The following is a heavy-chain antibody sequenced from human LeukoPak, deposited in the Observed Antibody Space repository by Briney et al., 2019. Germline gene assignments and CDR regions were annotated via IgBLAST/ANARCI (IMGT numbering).Heavy chain of an antibody. CDR1: GFTFSGSA. J-gene: IGHJ6*03. V-gene: IGHV3-73*01. CDR3: TRLGIVGATTRVSYYMDV. CDR2: IRSKANSYAT. Sequence: GGSLRLSCAASGFTFSGSAMHWVRQASGKGLEWVGRIRSKANSYATAYAASVKGRFTISRDDSKNTAYLQMNSLKTEDTAVYYCTRLGIVGATTRVSYYMDVWGKGTTVTVSS. D-gene: IGHD1-26*01.